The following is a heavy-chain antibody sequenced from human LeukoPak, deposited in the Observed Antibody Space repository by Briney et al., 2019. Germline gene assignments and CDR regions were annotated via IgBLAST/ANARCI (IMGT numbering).Heavy chain of an antibody. V-gene: IGHV3-23*01. CDR1: GFTFSSSA. J-gene: IGHJ4*02. CDR2: ISGSGDRT. Sequence: GGSLRLSCAASGFTFSSSAMSWVRQAPGKGLEWVSTISGSGDRTYYADSVKGRFTISRDNSKNTLYLQMNSLRGEDTAVYYCAKETWYSSGYFDYWGQGTLVTVSS. CDR3: AKETWYSSGYFDY. D-gene: IGHD6-19*01.